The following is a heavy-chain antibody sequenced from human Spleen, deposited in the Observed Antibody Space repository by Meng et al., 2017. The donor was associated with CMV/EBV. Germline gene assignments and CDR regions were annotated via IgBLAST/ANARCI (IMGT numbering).Heavy chain of an antibody. CDR1: TFSSYT. D-gene: IGHD2-2*01. CDR3: ARDGRYCSSTSCHEFDP. Sequence: TFSSYTISWVRQAPGQGLEWMGRIIPILGIANYAQKFQGRVTITADKSTSTAYMELSSLRSEDTAVYYCARDGRYCSSTSCHEFDPWGQGTLVTVSS. V-gene: IGHV1-69*04. CDR2: IIPILGIA. J-gene: IGHJ5*02.